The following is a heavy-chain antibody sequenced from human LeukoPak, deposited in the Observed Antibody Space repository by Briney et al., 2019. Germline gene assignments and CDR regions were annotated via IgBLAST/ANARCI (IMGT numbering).Heavy chain of an antibody. CDR2: INPNSGST. D-gene: IGHD2-2*02. CDR1: GYTFTGYY. V-gene: IGHV1-2*02. CDR3: ARDAGSCSSTSCYTWFDP. Sequence: ASVKVSCKASGYTFTGYYMHWVRQAPGQGLEWMGWINPNSGSTNYAQKFQGRVTMTRDTSISTAYMELSRLRSDDTAVYYCARDAGSCSSTSCYTWFDPWGQGTLVTVSS. J-gene: IGHJ5*02.